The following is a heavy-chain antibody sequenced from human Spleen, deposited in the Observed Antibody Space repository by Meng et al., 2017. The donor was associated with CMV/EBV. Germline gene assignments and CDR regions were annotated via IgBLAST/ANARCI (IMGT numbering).Heavy chain of an antibody. D-gene: IGHD2-15*01. Sequence: GESLKISCAASGFTFGAYSMNWVRQAPGKGLEWVSSISTTSTYIYYADSVKGRFTISRDNSKNTLSLQMNSLRAEDTAVYYCVKGGGTVVEGVWGQGTTVTVSS. V-gene: IGHV3-21*04. J-gene: IGHJ6*02. CDR1: GFTFGAYS. CDR2: ISTTSTYI. CDR3: VKGGGTVVEGV.